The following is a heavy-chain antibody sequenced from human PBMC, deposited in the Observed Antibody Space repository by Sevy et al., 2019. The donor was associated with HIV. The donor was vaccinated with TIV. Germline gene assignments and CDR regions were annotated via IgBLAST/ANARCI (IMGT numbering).Heavy chain of an antibody. D-gene: IGHD3-10*01. V-gene: IGHV3-7*03. CDR3: ARDRRVEYGGSDY. J-gene: IGHJ4*02. CDR2: IRKDGTDK. CDR1: GFTFSNHW. Sequence: GGSLRLSCAVSGFTFSNHWMTWVRQAPGKGLEGVANIRKDGTDKFYVDSVMGRFSISRDNAKDLLYLQMNSLRVEDTAVYYCARDRRVEYGGSDYWGQGTLVTVSS.